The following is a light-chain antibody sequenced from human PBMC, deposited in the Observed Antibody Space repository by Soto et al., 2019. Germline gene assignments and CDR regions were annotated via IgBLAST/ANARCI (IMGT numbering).Light chain of an antibody. Sequence: EIVLTQSPAILSVSPGERATLSCRASQSVSNNYLAWYQQKPGRAPRLLIYGASSRATGIPDRFNGSGSGTDFTLTISRLEPEDFAVYYCQQYGTSPTFGGGTKVDIK. V-gene: IGKV3-20*01. CDR3: QQYGTSPT. J-gene: IGKJ4*01. CDR2: GAS. CDR1: QSVSNNY.